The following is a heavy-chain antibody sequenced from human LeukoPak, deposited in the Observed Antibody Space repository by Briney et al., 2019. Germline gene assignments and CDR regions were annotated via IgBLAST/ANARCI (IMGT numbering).Heavy chain of an antibody. Sequence: GGSLRLSCAASGFTFSSYARSWVRQAPGKGLEWVSAISGSGGSTYYADSVKGRFTISRDNSKNTLYLQMNSLRAEDTAVYYCAKGDLCSSTSCYKYAEYFQHWGQGTLVTVSS. D-gene: IGHD2-2*02. CDR1: GFTFSSYA. CDR3: AKGDLCSSTSCYKYAEYFQH. J-gene: IGHJ1*01. CDR2: ISGSGGST. V-gene: IGHV3-23*01.